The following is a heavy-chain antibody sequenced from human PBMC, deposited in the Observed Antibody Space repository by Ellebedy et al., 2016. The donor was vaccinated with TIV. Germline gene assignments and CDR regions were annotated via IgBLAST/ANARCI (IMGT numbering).Heavy chain of an antibody. D-gene: IGHD6-19*01. CDR2: ISGSGGST. Sequence: GESLKISCAASGFTFSSYAMSWVRQAPGKGLEWVSAISGSGGSTYYADSVKGRFTISRDNSKNTLYLQMNSLRAEDTAVYYCATRAVPGAREHSYYFDHWGQGTLVTASS. J-gene: IGHJ4*02. CDR1: GFTFSSYA. CDR3: ATRAVPGAREHSYYFDH. V-gene: IGHV3-23*01.